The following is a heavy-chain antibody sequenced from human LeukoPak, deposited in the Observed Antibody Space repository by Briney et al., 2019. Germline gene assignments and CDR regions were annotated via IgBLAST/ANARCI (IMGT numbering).Heavy chain of an antibody. D-gene: IGHD3-10*01. CDR3: AKLSRPLWFGETNPDY. CDR2: ISYDGSNK. J-gene: IGHJ4*02. Sequence: PGGSLRLSCAASGFTFSSYGMHWVRQAPGKGLEWVAVISYDGSNKYYADSVEGRFTISRDNSKNTLYLQMNSLRAEDTAVYYCAKLSRPLWFGETNPDYWGQGTLVTVSS. V-gene: IGHV3-30*18. CDR1: GFTFSSYG.